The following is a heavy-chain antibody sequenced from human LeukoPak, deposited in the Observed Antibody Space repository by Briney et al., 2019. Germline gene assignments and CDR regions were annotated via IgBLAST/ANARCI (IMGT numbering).Heavy chain of an antibody. CDR3: ARTVGDRADP. J-gene: IGHJ5*02. D-gene: IGHD2-21*01. Sequence: ASVKVSCKASGYPFTTYGFIWVRQAPGLGLEWMGWISANSGDTKYGQSFQGRVTMTTDTTTETAYMELRSVRFDDTPIYYCARTVGDRADPWGQGSLVTVSS. CDR2: ISANSGDT. CDR1: GYPFTTYG. V-gene: IGHV1-18*01.